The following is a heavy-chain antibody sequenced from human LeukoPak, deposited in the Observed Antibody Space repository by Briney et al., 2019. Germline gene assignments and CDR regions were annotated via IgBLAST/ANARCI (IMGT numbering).Heavy chain of an antibody. D-gene: IGHD2-21*01. V-gene: IGHV3-74*01. Sequence: GGSLRLSCAASGFTFSIHWMHWVRQAPGKGLAWVSRINSDESTIDYADSVKGRFTISRDNSKNTVSLEMNSLRAEDTAIYYCAKDVNSYCRGDCSDYWGQGTLVTVSS. CDR1: GFTFSIHW. CDR2: INSDESTI. J-gene: IGHJ4*02. CDR3: AKDVNSYCRGDCSDY.